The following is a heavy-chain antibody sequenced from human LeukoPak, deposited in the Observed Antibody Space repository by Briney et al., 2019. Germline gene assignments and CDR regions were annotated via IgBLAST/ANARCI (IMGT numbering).Heavy chain of an antibody. V-gene: IGHV4-61*08. J-gene: IGHJ4*02. CDR2: IYYSGST. D-gene: IGHD3-10*01. Sequence: PSETLSLTCTVSGGSISSGGYYWSWIRQHPGKGLEWIGYIYYSGSTNYNPSLKSRVTISVDTSKNQFSLKLSSVTAADTAVYYCARKYYYGSGSHFDYWGQGTLVTVSS. CDR3: ARKYYYGSGSHFDY. CDR1: GGSISSGGYY.